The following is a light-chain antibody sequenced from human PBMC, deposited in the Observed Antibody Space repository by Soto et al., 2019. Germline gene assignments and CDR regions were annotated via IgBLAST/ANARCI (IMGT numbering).Light chain of an antibody. CDR1: QSVRSN. J-gene: IGKJ5*01. CDR2: GAS. CDR3: QQYNKWPPIT. Sequence: EIVLTQSPGTLSLSPGERATLSCRASQSVRSNLAWYQQKPGQAPRLLIFGASTRATGIPARFSGSGSGTEFTLTISSLQSEDFAVYYCQQYNKWPPITFGQGTRLEI. V-gene: IGKV3-15*01.